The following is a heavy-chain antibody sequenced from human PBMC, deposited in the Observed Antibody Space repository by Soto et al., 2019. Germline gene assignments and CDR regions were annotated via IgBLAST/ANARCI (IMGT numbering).Heavy chain of an antibody. CDR1: GGSFSGYY. Sequence: ETLSLTCAVYGGSFSGYYWSWIRQPPGKGLEWIGEINHSGSTSYNPSLKSRVTISVDTSKKQFSLKLSSVTAADTAVYYCATRIVATTTFDYWGQGTLVTVSS. CDR2: INHSGST. J-gene: IGHJ4*02. D-gene: IGHD5-12*01. CDR3: ATRIVATTTFDY. V-gene: IGHV4-34*01.